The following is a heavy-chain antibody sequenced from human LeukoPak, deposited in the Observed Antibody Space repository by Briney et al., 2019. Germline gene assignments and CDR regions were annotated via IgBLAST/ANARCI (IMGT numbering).Heavy chain of an antibody. CDR2: ISSSSSYI. D-gene: IGHD2-15*01. CDR3: ARLYRVAATFDP. Sequence: PGGSLRLSCAASGFTFSSYSMNWVRQAPGKGLEWVSSISSSSSYIYYADSVKGRFTISRDNAKSSLYLQMNSLRAEDTAVYYCARLYRVAATFDPWGQGTLVTVSS. J-gene: IGHJ5*02. CDR1: GFTFSSYS. V-gene: IGHV3-21*01.